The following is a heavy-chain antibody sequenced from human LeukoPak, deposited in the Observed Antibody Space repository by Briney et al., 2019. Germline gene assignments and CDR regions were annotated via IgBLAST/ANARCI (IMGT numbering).Heavy chain of an antibody. D-gene: IGHD4-17*01. CDR2: IQYDGSNQ. CDR1: PFTFSSYG. Sequence: PGGSLRLSCAASPFTFSSYGMHWVRQAPGKGLEWVAYIQYDGSNQQYADSAKGRFTISRDNSKNTLYLQMNSLRAEDTAVYYCAKHDYGDYGFFDYWGQGTLVTVSS. CDR3: AKHDYGDYGFFDY. J-gene: IGHJ4*02. V-gene: IGHV3-30*02.